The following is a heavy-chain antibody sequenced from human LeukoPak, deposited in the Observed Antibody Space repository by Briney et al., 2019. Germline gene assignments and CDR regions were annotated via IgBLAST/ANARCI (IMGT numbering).Heavy chain of an antibody. Sequence: PSETLSLTCTVSGGSISSYYWSWIRQPAGKGLEWIGRIYTSGSTNYNPSLKSRVTMSVDTSKNQFSPKLSSVTAADTAVYYCARDKDDFWSGDRAFDIWGQGTMVTVSS. CDR1: GGSISSYY. J-gene: IGHJ3*02. D-gene: IGHD3-3*01. CDR3: ARDKDDFWSGDRAFDI. CDR2: IYTSGST. V-gene: IGHV4-4*07.